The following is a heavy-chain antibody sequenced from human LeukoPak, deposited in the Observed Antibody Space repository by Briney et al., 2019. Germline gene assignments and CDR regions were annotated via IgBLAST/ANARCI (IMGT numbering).Heavy chain of an antibody. D-gene: IGHD3-22*01. J-gene: IGHJ4*02. CDR1: GFTFDDYA. CDR2: ISWNSGSI. CDR3: AKDTRYDSSGYFDY. Sequence: PGGSLRLSCAASGFTFDDYAMLWVRQAPGKGLEWVSGISWNSGSIGYADSVKGRFTISRDNAKNSLYLQMNSLRAEDTALYYCAKDTRYDSSGYFDYWGQGTLVTVSS. V-gene: IGHV3-9*01.